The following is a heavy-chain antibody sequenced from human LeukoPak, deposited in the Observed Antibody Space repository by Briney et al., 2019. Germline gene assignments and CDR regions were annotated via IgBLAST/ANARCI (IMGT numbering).Heavy chain of an antibody. CDR3: ARLGGSSFKD. J-gene: IGHJ4*02. V-gene: IGHV4-4*09. Sequence: PSETLSLTCSVSGGSISTYLWSWIRQPPGKGLEWIGYIYSSGSTNYNPSLKSRVTISIDTSKNQFSLQLSSVTAADTAVYYCARLGGSSFKDWGQGALVTVSS. CDR1: GGSISTYL. CDR2: IYSSGST. D-gene: IGHD6-6*01.